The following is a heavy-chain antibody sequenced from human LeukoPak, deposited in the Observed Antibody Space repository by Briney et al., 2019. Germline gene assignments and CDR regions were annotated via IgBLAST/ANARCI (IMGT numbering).Heavy chain of an antibody. V-gene: IGHV1-46*01. Sequence: ASVKVSCKASGSTFTRYYIHWVRQAPGQGLHWMGMINPSSGSTRFAQMFQDRVTMTRDTSTSAVYMELSSLTSEDTAMYYCARTYSSSWPNCDSWGQGTLVTVSS. D-gene: IGHD6-13*01. CDR3: ARTYSSSWPNCDS. CDR2: INPSSGST. J-gene: IGHJ4*02. CDR1: GSTFTRYY.